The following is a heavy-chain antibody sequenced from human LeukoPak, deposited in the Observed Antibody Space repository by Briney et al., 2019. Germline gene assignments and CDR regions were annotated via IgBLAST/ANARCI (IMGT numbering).Heavy chain of an antibody. D-gene: IGHD4/OR15-4a*01. J-gene: IGHJ4*02. CDR3: ARDASPTISSIGDY. CDR2: ISYDGSNK. Sequence: GGSLRLSCAASGFTFSSYAMHWVRQAPGKGLEWVAVISYDGSNKYYADSVKGRFTISRDNSKNTLYLQMNSLRAEDMAVYYCARDASPTISSIGDYWGQGTLVTVSS. V-gene: IGHV3-30*04. CDR1: GFTFSSYA.